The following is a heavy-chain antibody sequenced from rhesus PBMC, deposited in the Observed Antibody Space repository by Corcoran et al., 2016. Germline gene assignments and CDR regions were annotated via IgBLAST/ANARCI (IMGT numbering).Heavy chain of an antibody. V-gene: IGHV4-57*01. CDR3: ARVRGSNYGLDS. Sequence: QLQLQESGPGLVKPSETLSLTCAVSGGSTSSSNWGSWIRQPPGKGLELIGRISGGGGSTRSTPSLKSLVTISTGASKNKFSLKLSSVTAADTAVYYCARVRGSNYGLDSWGQGVVVTVSS. D-gene: IGHD4-29*01. J-gene: IGHJ6*01. CDR1: GGSTSSSNW. CDR2: ISGGGGST.